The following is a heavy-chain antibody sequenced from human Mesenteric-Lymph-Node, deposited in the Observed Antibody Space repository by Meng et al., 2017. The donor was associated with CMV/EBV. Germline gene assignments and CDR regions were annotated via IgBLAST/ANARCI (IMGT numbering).Heavy chain of an antibody. Sequence: GSLRLSCAVYGGSFSGYYWSWIRQPPGKGLEWIGYIYYSGRTNYNPSLKSRVTISVDTSKNQFSLKLSSMTAADTAVYYCARIIYDSSGYSIPFYYGMDVWGQGTTVTVSS. V-gene: IGHV4-59*01. J-gene: IGHJ6*02. CDR3: ARIIYDSSGYSIPFYYGMDV. CDR1: GGSFSGYY. CDR2: IYYSGRT. D-gene: IGHD3-22*01.